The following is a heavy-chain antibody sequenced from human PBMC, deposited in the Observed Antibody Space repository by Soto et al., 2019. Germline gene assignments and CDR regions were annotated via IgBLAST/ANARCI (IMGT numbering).Heavy chain of an antibody. D-gene: IGHD7-27*01. CDR3: ARGPSGDKVDY. V-gene: IGHV4-59*08. CDR1: GGSISSYY. J-gene: IGHJ4*02. CDR2: IYFRGTT. Sequence: SETLSLTCTVSGGSISSYYWSWIRQPPGKGLEWIGYIYFRGTTNYNPSLKSRVTMSVDTSKTQFSLKLNSVSAADTAVYYCARGPSGDKVDYWGQGTLVTVPQ.